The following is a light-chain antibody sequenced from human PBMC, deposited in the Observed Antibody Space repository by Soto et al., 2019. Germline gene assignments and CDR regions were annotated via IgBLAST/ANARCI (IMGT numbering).Light chain of an antibody. CDR3: QQYYNLPVL. CDR1: EDISNY. Sequence: DIQMTQSPSSLSASLGDRVTITCQASEDISNYLIWYQQKTGKAPKLLIYDASNLETGVPSRFSGSGSGTDFTFTISSLQPEDIATYYCQQYYNLPVLFGPGTKVDIK. J-gene: IGKJ3*01. V-gene: IGKV1-33*01. CDR2: DAS.